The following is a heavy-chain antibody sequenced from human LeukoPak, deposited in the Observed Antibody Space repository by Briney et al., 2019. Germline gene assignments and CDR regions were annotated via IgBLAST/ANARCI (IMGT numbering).Heavy chain of an antibody. V-gene: IGHV3-11*04. CDR1: GFTFSDYY. J-gene: IGHJ5*02. CDR3: ARDQAEWLLYNWFDP. D-gene: IGHD3-3*01. CDR2: ISSSGSTI. Sequence: KAGGSLRLSCAASGFTFSDYYMSWIRQAPGRGLEWVSYISSSGSTIYYADSVKGRFTISRDNAKNSLFLQMNSLRAEDTAVYYCARDQAEWLLYNWFDPWGQGTLVTVSS.